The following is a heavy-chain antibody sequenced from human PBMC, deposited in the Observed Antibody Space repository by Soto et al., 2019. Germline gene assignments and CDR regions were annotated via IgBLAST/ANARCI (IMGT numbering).Heavy chain of an antibody. J-gene: IGHJ5*02. V-gene: IGHV1-3*01. D-gene: IGHD6-13*01. CDR3: ARDYKQQLVNWFDP. CDR2: INAGNGNT. Sequence: ASVKVSCKASGYTFTSYAMHWVRQAPGQRLEWMGWINAGNGNTKYSQKFQGRVTITRDTSASTAYMELSSLRSEDTAVYYCARDYKQQLVNWFDPWGQGTLVTVSS. CDR1: GYTFTSYA.